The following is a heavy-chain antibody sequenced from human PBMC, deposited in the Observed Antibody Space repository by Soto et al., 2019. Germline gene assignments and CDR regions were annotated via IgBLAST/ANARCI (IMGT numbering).Heavy chain of an antibody. CDR2: ISSSSSYT. CDR3: AKDAYVLRDSSGYYPVDY. J-gene: IGHJ4*02. D-gene: IGHD3-22*01. CDR1: GFTFSDYY. V-gene: IGHV3-11*05. Sequence: PGGSLRLSCAASGFTFSDYYMSWIRQAPGKGLEWVSYISSSSSYTNYADSVKGRFTISRDNSKNTLYLQMNNLRAEDTAVYYCAKDAYVLRDSSGYYPVDYWGQGTLVTVSS.